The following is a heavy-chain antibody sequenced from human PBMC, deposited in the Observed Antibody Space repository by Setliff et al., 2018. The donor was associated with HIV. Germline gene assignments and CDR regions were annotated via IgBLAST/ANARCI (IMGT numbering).Heavy chain of an antibody. CDR1: GFTFSTYW. Sequence: GGSLRLSCAASGFTFSTYWVSWVRQAPGKGLEWVANIKQDGSEKNYMDSVKGRFTISRDNAKNSLYLQMNSLRVEDTAVYYCATDCAVVGGTGSLDSWGQGTLVTVSS. CDR3: ATDCAVVGGTGSLDS. J-gene: IGHJ4*02. CDR2: IKQDGSEK. D-gene: IGHD1-26*01. V-gene: IGHV3-7*05.